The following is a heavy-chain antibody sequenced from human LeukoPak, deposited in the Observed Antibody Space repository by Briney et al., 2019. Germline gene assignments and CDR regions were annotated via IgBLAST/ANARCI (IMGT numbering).Heavy chain of an antibody. D-gene: IGHD2/OR15-2a*01. V-gene: IGHV3-33*01. J-gene: IGHJ4*02. CDR3: AREGPRGNSQFDY. CDR1: GFTFSSYG. CDR2: IWYDGSNK. Sequence: GGSLRLSCAASGFTFSSYGMRWVRQAPGKGLEWVAVIWYDGSNKYYTDSVKGRFTISRDNSKNTLYPHMNSLRAEDTALYYCAREGPRGNSQFDYWGQGTLVTVSS.